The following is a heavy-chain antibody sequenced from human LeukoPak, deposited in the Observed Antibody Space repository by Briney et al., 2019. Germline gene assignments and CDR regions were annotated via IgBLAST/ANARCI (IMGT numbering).Heavy chain of an antibody. CDR1: GFTFTFFA. CDR3: AKDARDRGAYALFDY. Sequence: PGGSLRLSCTASGFTFTFFAMGWVRQTPGKGLEWVSSISGSGDTIDYADSVKGRFTISRDNSKSTLYLQMNSLRAGDTALYYCAKDARDRGAYALFDYWGQGTLVTVSS. J-gene: IGHJ4*02. V-gene: IGHV3-23*01. D-gene: IGHD3-16*01. CDR2: ISGSGDTI.